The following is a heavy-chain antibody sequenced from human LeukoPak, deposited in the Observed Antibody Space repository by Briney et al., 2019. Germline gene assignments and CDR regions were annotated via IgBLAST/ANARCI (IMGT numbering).Heavy chain of an antibody. CDR3: ARGDIVATHYMDV. D-gene: IGHD5-12*01. CDR2: IYHSGST. V-gene: IGHV4-38-2*02. J-gene: IGHJ6*03. CDR1: GYSISSGYY. Sequence: SETLSLTCTVSGYSISSGYYWGWTRRPPGRGLGWIGSIYHSGSTYYNPSLKSRVTISVDPSKNQFSLKLSSVTAAGTAVYYCARGDIVATHYMDVWGKGTTVTISS.